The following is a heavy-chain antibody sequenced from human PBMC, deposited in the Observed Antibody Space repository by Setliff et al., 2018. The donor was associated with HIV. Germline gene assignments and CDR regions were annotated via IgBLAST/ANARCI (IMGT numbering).Heavy chain of an antibody. J-gene: IGHJ3*01. CDR1: GRSFSGYY. CDR2: INHSGGT. V-gene: IGHV4-34*01. D-gene: IGHD7-27*01. Sequence: TSETLSLTCAVYGRSFSGYYWNWIRQSPGEGLEWIGEINHSGGTNYNPSLKSRVTMSIDTSKNQFSLNVSSVTAADTAVYYCARGWGHDGFDFWGQGTMVTVSS. CDR3: ARGWGHDGFDF.